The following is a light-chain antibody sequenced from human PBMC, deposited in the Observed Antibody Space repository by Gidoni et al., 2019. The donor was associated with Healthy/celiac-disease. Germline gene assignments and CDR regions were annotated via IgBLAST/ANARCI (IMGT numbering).Light chain of an antibody. CDR3: CSYAGSYVV. CDR2: EGS. CDR1: SSDFGSYNL. Sequence: SALTQPPSLSASPLQPITISCTGTSSDFGSYNLVSWYQQHPGKAPKLMIYEGSKRPSGVSNRFSGSKSGNTASLTISGLQAEDEADYYCCSYAGSYVVFGGGTKLTVL. V-gene: IGLV2-23*01. J-gene: IGLJ2*01.